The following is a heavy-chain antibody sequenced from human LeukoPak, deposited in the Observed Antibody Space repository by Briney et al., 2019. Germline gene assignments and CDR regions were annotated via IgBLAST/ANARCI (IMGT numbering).Heavy chain of an antibody. J-gene: IGHJ6*03. D-gene: IGHD3-10*01. CDR1: GYSFTNYW. Sequence: GESLKIFCWGSGYSFTNYWVGWVRQMPGKGLEWMGIIYPDDSYTRYSPSFQGQVNISADKSISTAYLQWSSLKASDTAIYYCARHAGAYIYGSGYNYYYYMDVWGKGTTVTVSS. V-gene: IGHV5-51*01. CDR3: ARHAGAYIYGSGYNYYYYMDV. CDR2: IYPDDSYT.